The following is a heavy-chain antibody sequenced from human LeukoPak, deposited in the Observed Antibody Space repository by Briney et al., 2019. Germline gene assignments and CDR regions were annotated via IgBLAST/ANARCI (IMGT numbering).Heavy chain of an antibody. CDR3: EKWTYSSSSFPFDY. CDR1: GFTFGDYG. D-gene: IGHD6-13*01. J-gene: IGHJ4*02. V-gene: IGHV3-23*01. Sequence: GGSLRLSCAASGFTFGDYGMSWVRQAPGKGLEWVSRISSGGGSINYADSVKGRFTISRDNSKKTVYLQMNSLRAEDTAVYYCEKWTYSSSSFPFDYWGQGTLVTVSS. CDR2: ISSGGGSI.